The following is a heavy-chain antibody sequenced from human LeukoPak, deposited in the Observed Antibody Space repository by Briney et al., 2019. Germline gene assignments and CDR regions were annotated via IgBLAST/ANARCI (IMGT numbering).Heavy chain of an antibody. CDR2: ISGSGDST. V-gene: IGHV3-23*01. D-gene: IGHD4-23*01. J-gene: IGHJ4*02. Sequence: PGGSLRLSCAASGFTFSSYAMSWVRQAPRKGLEWVSSISGSGDSTYYADSVKGRFTISRDNSKNTLYLQMNSLRAEDTAVYYCAKCYGGNSVYFDYWGQGTLVTVSS. CDR1: GFTFSSYA. CDR3: AKCYGGNSVYFDY.